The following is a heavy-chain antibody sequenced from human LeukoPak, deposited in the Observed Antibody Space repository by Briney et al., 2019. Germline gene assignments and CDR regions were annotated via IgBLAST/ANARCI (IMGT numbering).Heavy chain of an antibody. CDR1: GYPFTSYD. CDR3: ARDLDDYNTQPPVFQY. Sequence: ASVKVSCKASGYPFTSYDINWVRQATGQGLEWMGWMNPNSGNTGYAQKFQGRVTFSRNTSITTAYMELSSLRSEDTAVYYCARDLDDYNTQPPVFQYWGQGTLVTVSS. J-gene: IGHJ1*01. V-gene: IGHV1-8*03. D-gene: IGHD5-24*01. CDR2: MNPNSGNT.